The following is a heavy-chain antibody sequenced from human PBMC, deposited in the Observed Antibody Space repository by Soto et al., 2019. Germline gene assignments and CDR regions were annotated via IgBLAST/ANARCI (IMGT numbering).Heavy chain of an antibody. CDR1: GFTFSSYW. CDR3: ASSGVAVAAPFFY. Sequence: PGGSLRLSCAASGFTFSSYWMSWVSQAPGKGLEWVANIKQDGSEKYYVDSVKGRFTISRDNAKNSLYLQMNSLRAEDTAVYYCASSGVAVAAPFFYWGQGTLVTVSS. D-gene: IGHD6-19*01. V-gene: IGHV3-7*01. J-gene: IGHJ4*02. CDR2: IKQDGSEK.